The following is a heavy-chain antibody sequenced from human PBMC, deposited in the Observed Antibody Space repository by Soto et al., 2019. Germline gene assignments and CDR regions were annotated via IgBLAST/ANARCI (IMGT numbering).Heavy chain of an antibody. J-gene: IGHJ2*01. CDR1: GGSISSGDYY. Sequence: QVQLQESGPGLVKPSQTLSLTCTVSGGSISSGDYYWSWIRQPPGKGLEWIGYIYYSGSTYYNPSLKSRVTISVDTSKNQFSLKLSSVTAADTAVYYCARVTPSSTVVTPGWYFDLWGRGTLVTVSS. D-gene: IGHD4-17*01. CDR2: IYYSGST. V-gene: IGHV4-30-4*01. CDR3: ARVTPSSTVVTPGWYFDL.